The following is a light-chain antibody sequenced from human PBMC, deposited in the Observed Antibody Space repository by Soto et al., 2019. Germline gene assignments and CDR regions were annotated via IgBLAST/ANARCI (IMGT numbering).Light chain of an antibody. J-gene: IGKJ1*01. V-gene: IGKV3-15*01. CDR1: QSVSSN. CDR3: QQYNNWRPA. Sequence: EIVMTQSRATLSVSPGERATLSCRASQSVSSNLAWYQQKPGQAPRLLIYGASTRATGIPARFSGSGSGTEFTLTISSLQSEDFAVYYCQQYNNWRPAFGQGTKVEIK. CDR2: GAS.